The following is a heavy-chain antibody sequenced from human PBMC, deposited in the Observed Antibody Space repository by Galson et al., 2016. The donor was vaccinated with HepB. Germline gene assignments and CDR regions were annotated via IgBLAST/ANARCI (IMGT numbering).Heavy chain of an antibody. CDR1: GFTFSSFD. D-gene: IGHD1-1*01. V-gene: IGHV3-13*04. Sequence: SLRLSCAASGFTFSSFDMHWVRQPIGKGLEWVSAIGTAGDTYYPVSVKGRFTISREDAKNALYLQMNNLRVGDTAVYYCTRGSLSWKYSGMDVWGQGITVTVSS. J-gene: IGHJ6*02. CDR3: TRGSLSWKYSGMDV. CDR2: IGTAGDT.